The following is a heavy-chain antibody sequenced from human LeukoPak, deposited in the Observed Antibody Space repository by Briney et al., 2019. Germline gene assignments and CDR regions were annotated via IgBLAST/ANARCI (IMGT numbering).Heavy chain of an antibody. D-gene: IGHD3-16*01. J-gene: IGHJ5*02. CDR3: ARSSYAKWFDP. CDR1: GGSVSSGSYY. Sequence: SETLSLTCTVSGGSVSSGSYYWSWIRQPPGKGLEWIGYIYYSGSTNYNPSLKSRVTISVDTSKNQFSLKLSSVNAADTAVYYCARSSYAKWFDPWGQGTLVTVSS. CDR2: IYYSGST. V-gene: IGHV4-61*01.